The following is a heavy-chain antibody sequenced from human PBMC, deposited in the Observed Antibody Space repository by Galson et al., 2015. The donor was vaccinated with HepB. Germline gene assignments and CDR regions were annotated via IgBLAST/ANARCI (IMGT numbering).Heavy chain of an antibody. CDR2: IKSYNGNT. D-gene: IGHD4-17*01. J-gene: IGHJ5*02. Sequence: SVKVSCKASGYRFTSYSINWLRQAPGQGLEGMGWIKSYNGNTKYAQKFQGRVTMTTDTSTSTVYMELRSLRSDDAAIYYCARDHTVTARDWFDPWGQGTLVAVSS. CDR1: GYRFTSYS. V-gene: IGHV1-18*01. CDR3: ARDHTVTARDWFDP.